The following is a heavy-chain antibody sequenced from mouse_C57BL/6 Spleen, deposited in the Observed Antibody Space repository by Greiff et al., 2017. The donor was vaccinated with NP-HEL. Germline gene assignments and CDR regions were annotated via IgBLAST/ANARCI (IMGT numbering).Heavy chain of an antibody. V-gene: IGHV1-9*01. Sequence: VQLQQSGAELMKPGASVKLSCKATGYTFTGYWIEWVKQRPGHGLEWIGEILPGSGSTNYNEKFKGKATFTADPSSIPAYMPLSILTTVASAILYCARQTGGRTVEYWGKGTTLTVSS. CDR3: ARQTGGRTVEY. CDR2: ILPGSGST. J-gene: IGHJ2*01. CDR1: GYTFTGYW. D-gene: IGHD1-1*01.